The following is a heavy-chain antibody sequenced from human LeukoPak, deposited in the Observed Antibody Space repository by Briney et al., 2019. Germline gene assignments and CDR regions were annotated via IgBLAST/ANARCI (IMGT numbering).Heavy chain of an antibody. CDR1: GYTFTSYG. CDR2: ISAYNGNT. V-gene: IGHV1-18*01. J-gene: IGHJ6*02. Sequence: GASVKVSCKASGYTFTSYGISWVRQAPGQGLEWMGWISAYNGNTNYAQKLQGRVTMTTDTSTSTAYMELRSLRSDDTAAYYCARGPYFDSKGFYYYYYGMDVWGQGTTVTISS. CDR3: ARGPYFDSKGFYYYYYGMDV. D-gene: IGHD3-9*01.